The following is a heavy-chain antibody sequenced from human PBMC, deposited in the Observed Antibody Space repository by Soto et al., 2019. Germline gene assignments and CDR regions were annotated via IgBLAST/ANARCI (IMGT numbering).Heavy chain of an antibody. V-gene: IGHV1-69*06. J-gene: IGHJ6*02. Sequence: ASVKVSCKASGYTFTGYYMNRVRQAPGQGLEWMGGTIPIFGTANYSQKFQVRVTITADKSTSTAYMELSSLRSEDTAVYYGARDRGWLHFGYYYGMNVWGQGTTVTVSS. D-gene: IGHD5-12*01. CDR3: ARDRGWLHFGYYYGMNV. CDR2: TIPIFGTA. CDR1: GYTFTGYY.